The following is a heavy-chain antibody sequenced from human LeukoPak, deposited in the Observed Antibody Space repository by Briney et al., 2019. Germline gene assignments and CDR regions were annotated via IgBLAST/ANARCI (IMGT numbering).Heavy chain of an antibody. CDR2: IYYSGST. CDR3: ARLPDRTGYSGYDLFYFDY. D-gene: IGHD5-12*01. V-gene: IGHV4-31*03. J-gene: IGHJ4*02. Sequence: PSETLSLTCTVSGGSISSGGYYWSWIRQHPGKGLEWIGYIYYSGSTYYNPSLKSRVTISVDTSKNQFSLKLSSVTAADTAVYYCARLPDRTGYSGYDLFYFDYWGQGTLVTASS. CDR1: GGSISSGGYY.